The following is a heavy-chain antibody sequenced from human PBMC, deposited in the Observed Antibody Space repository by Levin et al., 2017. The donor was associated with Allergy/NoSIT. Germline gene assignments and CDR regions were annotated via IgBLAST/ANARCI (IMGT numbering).Heavy chain of an antibody. Sequence: SGGSLRLSCATSGFTFSTYAMNWVRQAPGKGLEWIASINSGSNSIKYADSVKGRFTISRDNAKKSLYLQMSSLRAEDSAVYFCASGGGSYNYWGQRTLVTVSS. CDR3: ASGGGSYNY. V-gene: IGHV3-21*01. J-gene: IGHJ4*02. CDR2: INSGSNSI. CDR1: GFTFSTYA. D-gene: IGHD1-26*01.